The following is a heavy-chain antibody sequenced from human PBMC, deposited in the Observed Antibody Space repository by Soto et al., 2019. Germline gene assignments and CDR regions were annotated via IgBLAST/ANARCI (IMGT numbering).Heavy chain of an antibody. V-gene: IGHV4-61*01. CDR3: ARDQGQGPWDY. CDR1: GGSVSSGSYY. J-gene: IGHJ4*02. Sequence: QVQLQESGPGLVKPSETLSLTCTVSGGSVSSGSYYWSWIRQPPGKGLEWIGYIYYSGSTNYNHSLKTRVTISVDTSQNQFSLKLSSMTAADPAVYYCARDQGQGPWDYWGQGTLVTVSS. CDR2: IYYSGST.